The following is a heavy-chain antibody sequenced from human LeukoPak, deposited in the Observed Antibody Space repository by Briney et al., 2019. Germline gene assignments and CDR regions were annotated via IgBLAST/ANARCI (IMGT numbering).Heavy chain of an antibody. Sequence: GASVKVSCKASGYTFTGYYMHWVRQAPGQGLEWMGWINPNSGGTNYAQKFQGRVTMTRDTSISTAYMELGRLRSDDTAVYYCAKATYYYYYYMDVWGKGTTVTVSS. CDR2: INPNSGGT. J-gene: IGHJ6*03. CDR3: AKATYYYYYYMDV. V-gene: IGHV1-2*02. CDR1: GYTFTGYY.